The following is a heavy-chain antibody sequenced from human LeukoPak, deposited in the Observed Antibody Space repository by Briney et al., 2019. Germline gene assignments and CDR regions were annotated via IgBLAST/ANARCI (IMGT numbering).Heavy chain of an antibody. CDR1: GFTFSTFP. Sequence: GGSLRLSCEASGFTFSTFPRHWVRQTPDKRLEWVAVISDDGRDIYYADSVKGRFTISRDNSRNTLYLQMNSLSPEDTALFYCARVGRVSIYPSYMDVWGKGTTVTVSS. CDR3: ARVGRVSIYPSYMDV. J-gene: IGHJ6*03. CDR2: ISDDGRDI. V-gene: IGHV3-30*04. D-gene: IGHD6-6*01.